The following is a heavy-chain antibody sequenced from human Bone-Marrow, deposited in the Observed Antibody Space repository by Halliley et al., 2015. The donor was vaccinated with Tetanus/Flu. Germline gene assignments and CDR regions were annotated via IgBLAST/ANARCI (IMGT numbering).Heavy chain of an antibody. V-gene: IGHV3-23*01. J-gene: IGHJ4*02. CDR2: ITVVGGNT. CDR3: ANEFGSSSPQY. D-gene: IGHD6-6*01. Sequence: EGVSAITVVGGNTFYADSGKGRFTISRDNSKNMLSLQMNSLRAEDTAVYFWANEFGSSSPQYWGQGTLVTVSS.